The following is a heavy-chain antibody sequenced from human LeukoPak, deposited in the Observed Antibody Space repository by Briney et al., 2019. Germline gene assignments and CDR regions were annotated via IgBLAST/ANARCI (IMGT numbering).Heavy chain of an antibody. CDR3: ARYGGGYCSSTSCKTSWFDP. CDR1: GGSFSGYY. J-gene: IGHJ5*02. V-gene: IGHV4-34*01. CDR2: INHSGST. Sequence: PSETLSLTCAVYGGSFSGYYWSWIRPPPGKGLEWIGEINHSGSTNYNPSLKSRVTISVDTSKNQFSLKLSSVTAADTAVYYCARYGGGYCSSTSCKTSWFDPWGQGTLVTVSS. D-gene: IGHD2-2*01.